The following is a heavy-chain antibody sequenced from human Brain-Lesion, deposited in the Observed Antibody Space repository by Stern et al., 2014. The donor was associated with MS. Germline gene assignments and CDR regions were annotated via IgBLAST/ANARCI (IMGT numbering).Heavy chain of an antibody. V-gene: IGHV4-39*01. J-gene: IGHJ5*02. CDR3: AGEEDIRYCSGGSCTGNWFDP. Sequence: MQLVESGPGLVKPSETLSLTCTVAGGSVSSTSYAWAWIRQPPGKGLEWIGTIYYSGNTYYSPSLKSRLTLSLDTSETQFSLQRGSGTAADTAVYYCAGEEDIRYCSGGSCTGNWFDPWGQGTLVTVSS. D-gene: IGHD2-15*01. CDR2: IYYSGNT. CDR1: GGSVSSTSYA.